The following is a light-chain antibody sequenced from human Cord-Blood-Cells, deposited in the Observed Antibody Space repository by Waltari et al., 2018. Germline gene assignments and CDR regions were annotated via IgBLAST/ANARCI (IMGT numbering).Light chain of an antibody. J-gene: IGKJ4*01. CDR1: QSVSSN. CDR2: GAS. V-gene: IGKV3-15*01. Sequence: DIVMTQSPATLSVSPGERATLSCRANQSVSSNLAWYQQKPGQAPRLRIYGASTRATGIPARFSGSGSGTEFTLTISSLQSEDFAVYYCQQYNNWPLTFGGGTKVEIK. CDR3: QQYNNWPLT.